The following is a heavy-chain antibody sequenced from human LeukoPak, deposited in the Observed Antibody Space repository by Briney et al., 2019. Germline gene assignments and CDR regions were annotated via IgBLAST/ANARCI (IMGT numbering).Heavy chain of an antibody. J-gene: IGHJ4*02. Sequence: GASVKVSCKASGYTFTSYHLHWVRQAPGQGLEWMGTINPSGGSTSYAQKFQGRVTMTRDTSTSTVYMELSSLRSEDTAVFYCARDSKDIVVVPAANHDYWGQGTLVTVSS. CDR1: GYTFTSYH. CDR2: INPSGGST. CDR3: ARDSKDIVVVPAANHDY. D-gene: IGHD2-2*01. V-gene: IGHV1-46*01.